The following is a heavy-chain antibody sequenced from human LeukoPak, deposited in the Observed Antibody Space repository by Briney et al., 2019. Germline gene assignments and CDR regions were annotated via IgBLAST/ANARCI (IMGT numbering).Heavy chain of an antibody. V-gene: IGHV4-39*01. CDR2: IYYSGST. D-gene: IGHD2-8*01. J-gene: IGHJ4*02. CDR3: ARGSVLSGILDY. Sequence: PSETLSLTCTVSGGSISSYTYYWGWIRQPPGKGLEWIGSIYYSGSTYYNPSLKSRVTISVDTSKNQFSLKLSSVTAADTAVYYCARGSVLSGILDYWGQGILVTVSS. CDR1: GGSISSYTYY.